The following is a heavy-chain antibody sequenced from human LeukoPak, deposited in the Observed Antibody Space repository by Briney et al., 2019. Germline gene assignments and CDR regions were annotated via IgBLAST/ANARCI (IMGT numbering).Heavy chain of an antibody. V-gene: IGHV3-7*01. CDR2: IKEDGSEK. J-gene: IGHJ3*02. CDR3: APEVWELQGASDI. Sequence: GGSLRLSCAASGFPFNSYWMSWVRQAPGRGLEWVANIKEDGSEKFYVDSVKGRFTISRDNAKNSLFLQMTSLRAEDTALYYCAPEVWELQGASDIWGQGTMVTVSS. D-gene: IGHD1-26*01. CDR1: GFPFNSYW.